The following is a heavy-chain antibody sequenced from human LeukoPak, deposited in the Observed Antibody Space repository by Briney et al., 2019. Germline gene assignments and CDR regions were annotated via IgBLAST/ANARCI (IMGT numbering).Heavy chain of an antibody. J-gene: IGHJ6*03. CDR3: ARHSGYSYGYAYYYYYMDV. V-gene: IGHV4-39*01. Sequence: SETLSLTCTVSGGSIRSSSYYWGSVRQPPGKGLERIGSIYYSGSTYYNPSLKSRVTLSVDPSTNQFSLKLSSVTAADTAVYYCARHSGYSYGYAYYYYYMDVWGKGTTVTVSS. CDR2: IYYSGST. D-gene: IGHD5-18*01. CDR1: GGSIRSSSYY.